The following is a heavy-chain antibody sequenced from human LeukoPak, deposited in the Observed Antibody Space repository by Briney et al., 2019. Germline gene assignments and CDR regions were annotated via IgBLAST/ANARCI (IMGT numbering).Heavy chain of an antibody. CDR1: GGSFSGYY. Sequence: PSETLSPTCAVYGGSFSGYYWSWIRQPPGKGLEWVGEINHSGSTNYNPSLKSRVTISVDTSKNQFSLKLSSVTAADTAVYYCARAGSPPGYYYYMDVWGKGTTVTVSS. V-gene: IGHV4-34*01. CDR3: ARAGSPPGYYYYMDV. D-gene: IGHD3-10*01. CDR2: INHSGST. J-gene: IGHJ6*03.